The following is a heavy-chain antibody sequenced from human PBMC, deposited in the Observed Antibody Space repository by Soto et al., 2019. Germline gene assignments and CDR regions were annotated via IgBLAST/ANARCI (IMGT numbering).Heavy chain of an antibody. V-gene: IGHV3-64D*06. Sequence: PGGSLRLSCSASGFTFNTYAMHWVRQAAGKGLEYVPAINRNGGTTYYADSVKGRFTISRDTSKNTLYLQMSSLRAEDTAVYYCVTWGGIEARNFDYWGRGTLVTVSS. J-gene: IGHJ4*02. D-gene: IGHD6-6*01. CDR3: VTWGGIEARNFDY. CDR2: INRNGGTT. CDR1: GFTFNTYA.